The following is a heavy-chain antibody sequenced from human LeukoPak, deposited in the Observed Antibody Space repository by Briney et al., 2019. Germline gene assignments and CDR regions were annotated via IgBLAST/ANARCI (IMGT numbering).Heavy chain of an antibody. Sequence: PGGSLRLSCAASGFTVSTNYMTWVRQAPGKGLEWVSVIYSDGTTYYADSVKGRFTISRDNSKNTVYLQMNSLRAEGTAVYYCARGLGYGSGLVDHWGQGTLVTLSS. J-gene: IGHJ4*02. CDR1: GFTVSTNY. V-gene: IGHV3-53*05. D-gene: IGHD3-10*01. CDR3: ARGLGYGSGLVDH. CDR2: IYSDGTT.